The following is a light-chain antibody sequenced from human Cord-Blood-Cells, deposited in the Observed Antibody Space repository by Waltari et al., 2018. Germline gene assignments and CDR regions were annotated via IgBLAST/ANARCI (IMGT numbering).Light chain of an antibody. CDR1: TSNIGSNT. CDR3: AAWDDSLNGWV. Sequence: QSVITQPPSASRSPGPRVTISCSGSTSNIGSNTSNWYQQLPGTAPKLLIYSNKQRPSGVPDRFSGTRSATSASLAICGLQSEDEADYYCAAWDDSLNGWVFGGGNKLSVL. V-gene: IGLV1-44*01. CDR2: SNK. J-gene: IGLJ3*02.